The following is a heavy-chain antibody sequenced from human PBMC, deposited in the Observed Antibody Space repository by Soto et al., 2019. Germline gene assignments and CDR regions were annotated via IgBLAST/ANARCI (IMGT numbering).Heavy chain of an antibody. CDR1: GYTFTSYD. CDR2: MNPNSGNT. Sequence: ASVKVSCKASGYTFTSYDINWVRQATGQGLEWMGWMNPNSGNTGYAEKFQGRVTMTRNTSISTAYMELSSLRSEDTAVYYCARAPLYSSSCPTSWGQGTLVTVSS. D-gene: IGHD6-13*01. CDR3: ARAPLYSSSCPTS. V-gene: IGHV1-8*01. J-gene: IGHJ4*02.